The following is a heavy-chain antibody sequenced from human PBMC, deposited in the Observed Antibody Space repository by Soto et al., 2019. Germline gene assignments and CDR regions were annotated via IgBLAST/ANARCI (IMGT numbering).Heavy chain of an antibody. CDR1: GFTFRSYE. V-gene: IGHV3-48*03. Sequence: PWGSLRLSCAASGFTFRSYEMNWVRQAPGKGLEWVSYISGSASTICYADSVKGRFTISRDNAKNSLYLQMNSLRAEDTAVYYCARDFGYYGMDVWGQGTTVTVSS. CDR3: ARDFGYYGMDV. D-gene: IGHD3-10*01. J-gene: IGHJ6*02. CDR2: ISGSASTI.